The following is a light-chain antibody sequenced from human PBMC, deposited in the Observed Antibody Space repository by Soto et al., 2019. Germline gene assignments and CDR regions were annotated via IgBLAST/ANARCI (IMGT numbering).Light chain of an antibody. CDR1: QSVSSN. CDR3: QQYNTWPLT. Sequence: ETVMTQSPATRSVSPGERPTLSCRASQSVSSNLAWYQQKPGQAPRLLIYDASTRATGIPARFSGSGSGTESTLTISSLQSEDFAVYYCQQYNTWPLTFGPGTKVDIK. CDR2: DAS. J-gene: IGKJ3*01. V-gene: IGKV3-15*01.